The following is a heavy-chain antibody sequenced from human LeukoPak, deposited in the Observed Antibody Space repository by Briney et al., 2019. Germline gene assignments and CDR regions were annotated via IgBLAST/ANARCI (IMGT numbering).Heavy chain of an antibody. CDR2: ISWNSGTI. CDR1: GFTFDDYA. Sequence: GGSLRLSCAASGFTFDDYAMHWVRQAPGKGLEWVSGISWNSGTIGYADSVKGRFTISRDNAKNSLYLQMNSLRAEDTALYYCAKDKVFGGELDFWGQGTLVTVSS. V-gene: IGHV3-9*01. D-gene: IGHD3-10*01. CDR3: AKDKVFGGELDF. J-gene: IGHJ4*02.